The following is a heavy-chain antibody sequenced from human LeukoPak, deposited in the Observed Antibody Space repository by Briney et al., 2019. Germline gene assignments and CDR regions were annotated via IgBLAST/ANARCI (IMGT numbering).Heavy chain of an antibody. J-gene: IGHJ5*02. CDR3: ARTSLGIAAAGPFFGS. D-gene: IGHD6-13*01. V-gene: IGHV3-53*01. Sequence: PGGSLRLSWAASGFTVSNNFVTWVRQAPGKGLEWVSIIYSGGGTDYADSVKGRFTISRDNSKNTVYLQMNSLRAEETAVYHCARTSLGIAAAGPFFGSWGQGTLVTVSP. CDR2: IYSGGGT. CDR1: GFTVSNNF.